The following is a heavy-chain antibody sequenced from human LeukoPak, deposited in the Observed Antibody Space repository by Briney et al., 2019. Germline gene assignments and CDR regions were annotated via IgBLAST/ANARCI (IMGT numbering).Heavy chain of an antibody. Sequence: GGSLRLSCAASGFTFRTYWMHWVRRVPGKGLEWVSRINSDGTTTDNADSVKGRFTISRDNAKNTLYLQMSSLRAEDTAVYYCARKYIISRYFDYWGQGTLVTVSS. CDR3: ARKYIISRYFDY. CDR2: INSDGTTT. D-gene: IGHD1-1*01. V-gene: IGHV3-74*01. J-gene: IGHJ4*02. CDR1: GFTFRTYW.